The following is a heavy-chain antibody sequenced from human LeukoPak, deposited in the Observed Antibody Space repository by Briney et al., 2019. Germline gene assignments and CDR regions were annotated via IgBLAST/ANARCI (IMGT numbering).Heavy chain of an antibody. CDR2: IYYSGST. D-gene: IGHD5-18*01. V-gene: IGHV4-59*01. CDR3: ARVEGYSYFDY. Sequence: PSETLSLTCTVSGGSISSYYWSWIRQPPGKGLEWIGYIYYSGSTNYNPSLESRVTISVDTSKNQFSLKLSSVTAADTAVYYCARVEGYSYFDYWGQGTLVTVSS. J-gene: IGHJ4*02. CDR1: GGSISSYY.